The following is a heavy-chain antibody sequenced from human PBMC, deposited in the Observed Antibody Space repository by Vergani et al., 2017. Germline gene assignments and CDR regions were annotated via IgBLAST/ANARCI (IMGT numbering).Heavy chain of an antibody. J-gene: IGHJ6*02. Sequence: QVQLVESGGGLVKPGGSLRLSCAASGFTFSDYYMSWIRQAPGKGLEWVAVISYDGSNKYYADSVKGRFTISRDNSKNTLYLQMNSLRAEDTAVYYCAKTLSIAARPYYYYGMDVWGQGTTVTVSS. D-gene: IGHD6-6*01. CDR1: GFTFSDYY. CDR2: ISYDGSNK. CDR3: AKTLSIAARPYYYYGMDV. V-gene: IGHV3-30*18.